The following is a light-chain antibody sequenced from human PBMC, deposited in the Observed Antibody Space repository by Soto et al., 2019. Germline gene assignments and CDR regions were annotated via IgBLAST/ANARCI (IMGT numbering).Light chain of an antibody. CDR2: WAS. CDR1: QSVLYSSNSRNY. CDR3: HQYYLTPYT. J-gene: IGKJ2*01. V-gene: IGKV4-1*01. Sequence: DIVLTQSPDSLAVSLGERGTINCKSRQSVLYSSNSRNYLAWYQQKPGQPPKLLIYWASTRESGVPDRFSGSGSETDFTLTISSLQAEDVAVYFCHQYYLTPYTFGQGTKLEIK.